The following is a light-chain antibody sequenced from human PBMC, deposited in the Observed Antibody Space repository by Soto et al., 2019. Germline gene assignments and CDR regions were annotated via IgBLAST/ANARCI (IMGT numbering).Light chain of an antibody. J-gene: IGKJ3*01. Sequence: EIVLTQSPGTLSLSPGERATLSCRASQSFSSSYLAWYQQKPGQAPRLLIYGASSRATGIPDRFSGSGPGTDFTLTISRLEPEDFAVYYCHQYGSSPTFGPGTKVDIK. CDR3: HQYGSSPT. CDR2: GAS. CDR1: QSFSSSY. V-gene: IGKV3-20*01.